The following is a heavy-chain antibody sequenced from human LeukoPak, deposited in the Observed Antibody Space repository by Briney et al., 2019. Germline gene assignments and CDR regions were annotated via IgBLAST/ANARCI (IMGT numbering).Heavy chain of an antibody. CDR3: ARDTYYYGSGSYYTPYYMDV. V-gene: IGHV4-4*07. CDR2: IHTSGST. J-gene: IGHJ6*03. CDR1: GVSISSYY. D-gene: IGHD3-10*01. Sequence: PSETLSLTCTVSGVSISSYYWSWIRQPAGKGLEWIGRIHTSGSTKYNPSLKSRVTMSVDTSKNQFSLKLSSVTAADTAVYYCARDTYYYGSGSYYTPYYMDVWGKGTTVTISS.